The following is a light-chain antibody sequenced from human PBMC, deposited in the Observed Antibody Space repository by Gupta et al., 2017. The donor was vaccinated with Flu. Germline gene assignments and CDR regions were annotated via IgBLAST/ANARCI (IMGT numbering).Light chain of an antibody. CDR3: HQDDSSPYT. V-gene: IGKV3-20*01. CDR2: GAS. Sequence: GTLYLSPGERATLSCRASQNIRSNYLAWFRQKPGQAPRLLIYGASNRATGIPDRFSGSGSGTDFTLTISRVEPEDFAVYYCHQDDSSPYTFGGGTKVEIK. J-gene: IGKJ4*01. CDR1: QNIRSNY.